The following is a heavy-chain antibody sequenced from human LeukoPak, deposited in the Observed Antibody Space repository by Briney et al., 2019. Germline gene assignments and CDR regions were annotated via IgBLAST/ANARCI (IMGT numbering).Heavy chain of an antibody. V-gene: IGHV2-70*01. CDR1: GFSLSTSGMG. CDR2: NDWDDDK. Sequence: ESGPALVKPTQTLTLTCTFSGFSLSTSGMGVTWIRQPPGKALEWLAPNDWDDDKYYYTSLKIRLTISKDTSKNQVVLTMTNMDPVDTATYYCARIRGSRYYLDYWGQGALVTVSS. CDR3: ARIRGSRYYLDY. D-gene: IGHD2-2*01. J-gene: IGHJ4*02.